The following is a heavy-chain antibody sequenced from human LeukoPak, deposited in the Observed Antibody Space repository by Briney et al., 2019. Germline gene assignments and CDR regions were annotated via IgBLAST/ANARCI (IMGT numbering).Heavy chain of an antibody. CDR1: GGSISSITYY. Sequence: SETLPLTCKVSGGSISSITYYWGWIRQPPGKGPEWIGSMYYSGTTSYNPSLKSRVTISLDTSRTQVSLNVSSVTAADTAVYFCATGTGMTPRPVDYWGQGTLVTVSS. D-gene: IGHD6-6*01. CDR3: ATGTGMTPRPVDY. J-gene: IGHJ4*01. CDR2: MYYSGTT. V-gene: IGHV4-39*07.